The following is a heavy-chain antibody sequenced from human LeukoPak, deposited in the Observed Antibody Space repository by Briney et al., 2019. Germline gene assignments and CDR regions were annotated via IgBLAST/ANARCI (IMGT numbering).Heavy chain of an antibody. Sequence: SETLSLTRTVSDDSISDYYRGWIRQPPGKGLEWIGYFHNSGTSTYNPSLKSRVTISADTSKNQFSLKLNSLTTADTAVYYCTRGAGWLIDYWGQGILVTVSS. J-gene: IGHJ4*02. CDR3: TRGAGWLIDY. CDR1: DDSISDYY. D-gene: IGHD3-16*01. V-gene: IGHV4-59*01. CDR2: FHNSGTS.